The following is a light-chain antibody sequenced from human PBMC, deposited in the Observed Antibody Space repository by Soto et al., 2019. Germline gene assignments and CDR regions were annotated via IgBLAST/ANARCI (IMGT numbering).Light chain of an antibody. J-gene: IGLJ1*01. CDR1: SSDVGGYNY. V-gene: IGLV2-14*01. Sequence: QSVLTQPASVSGSPGQSITISCTGTSSDVGGYNYVSWYQQHPGKAPKLMIYEVSNRPSGISYRFSGSKSGNTASLTISGLQAEDEADYYCSSYTRSTTLVFGTGTKVTVL. CDR3: SSYTRSTTLV. CDR2: EVS.